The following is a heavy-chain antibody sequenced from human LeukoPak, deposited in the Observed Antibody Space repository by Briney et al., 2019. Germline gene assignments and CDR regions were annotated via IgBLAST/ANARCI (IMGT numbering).Heavy chain of an antibody. CDR2: IYHSGST. V-gene: IGHV4-34*01. CDR1: GGSFSGYY. J-gene: IGHJ4*02. D-gene: IGHD1-1*01. Sequence: SETLSLTCAVYGGSFSGYYWSRIRQPPGKGLEWIGEIYHSGSTNYNPSLKSRVTISVDKSKNQFSLKLSSVTAADTAVYYCARVEDMNWNLDYWGQGTLVTVSS. CDR3: ARVEDMNWNLDY.